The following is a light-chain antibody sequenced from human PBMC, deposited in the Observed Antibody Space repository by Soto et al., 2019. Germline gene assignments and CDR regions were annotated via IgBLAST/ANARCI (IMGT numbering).Light chain of an antibody. V-gene: IGKV1-5*01. CDR2: DAS. Sequence: IQMTQSPSTLSASVGDRVTITCLASQSISSWLAWYQQKPGKAPKLLIYDASSLESGVPSRFSGSGSGTECTLTISSLQPDDVATYYCQQYNSYSGTLGQGTKVDIK. J-gene: IGKJ1*01. CDR3: QQYNSYSGT. CDR1: QSISSW.